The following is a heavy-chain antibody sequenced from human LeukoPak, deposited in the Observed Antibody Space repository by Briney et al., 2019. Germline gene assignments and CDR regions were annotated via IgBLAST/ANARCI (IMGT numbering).Heavy chain of an antibody. J-gene: IGHJ3*02. CDR2: IYYSGST. Sequence: PSETLSLTCTVSGYSISSGYNGAWIRQPPGKRLERIGRIYYSGSTYYNPSLKSRVTISVDTSKNQFSLKLSSVTAADTAVYYCARDWLWFGEPVQNAFDIWGQGTMVTVSS. V-gene: IGHV4-38-2*02. CDR3: ARDWLWFGEPVQNAFDI. D-gene: IGHD3-10*01. CDR1: GYSISSGYN.